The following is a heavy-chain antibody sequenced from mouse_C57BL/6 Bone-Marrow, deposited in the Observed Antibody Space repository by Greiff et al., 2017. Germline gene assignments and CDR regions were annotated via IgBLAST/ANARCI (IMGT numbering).Heavy chain of an antibody. V-gene: IGHV14-2*01. CDR2: IDPEDGET. D-gene: IGHD1-1*01. CDR1: GFNIKDYY. CDR3: ASYYYGPSYYFDY. J-gene: IGHJ2*01. Sequence: EVMLVESGAELVKPGASVKLSCTASGFNIKDYYMHWVKQRTEQGLEWIGRIDPEDGETKYAPKFQGKATITADTSSNTAYLQLSSLTSEDTAVYYCASYYYGPSYYFDYWGQGTTLTVSS.